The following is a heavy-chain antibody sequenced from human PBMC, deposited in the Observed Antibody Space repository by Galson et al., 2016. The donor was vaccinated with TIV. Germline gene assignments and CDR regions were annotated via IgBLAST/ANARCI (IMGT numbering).Heavy chain of an antibody. CDR2: IWYDGINK. CDR1: GFTFSRYG. CDR3: ARVRGDSSGYLDN. Sequence: SLRLSCAASGFTFSRYGMNWVRQAPGKGLEWVAVIWYDGINKDYAESVKGRFTITSDNSKNTLHLQTNRLRGEDTAVYYCARVRGDSSGYLDNWGQGTLVTVSS. V-gene: IGHV3-33*01. J-gene: IGHJ4*02. D-gene: IGHD3-22*01.